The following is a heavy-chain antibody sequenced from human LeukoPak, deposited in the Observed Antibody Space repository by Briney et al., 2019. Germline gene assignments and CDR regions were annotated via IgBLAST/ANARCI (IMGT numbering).Heavy chain of an antibody. Sequence: PSETLSLTCAVYGGSFSGYYWSWIRQPPGKGLEWIGEINHSGSTNYNPSLKSRVTISVDTSKNQFSLKLSSVTAADTAVYYCARRIENFSNSGTYYVGLYYFDYWGQGTLVTVSS. D-gene: IGHD1-26*01. CDR2: INHSGST. J-gene: IGHJ4*02. V-gene: IGHV4-34*01. CDR3: ARRIENFSNSGTYYVGLYYFDY. CDR1: GGSFSGYY.